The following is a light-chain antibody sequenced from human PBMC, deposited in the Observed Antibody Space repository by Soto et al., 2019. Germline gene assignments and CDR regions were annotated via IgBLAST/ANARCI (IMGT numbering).Light chain of an antibody. Sequence: QSVLTQPPSVSGAPGQRVTISCTGSSSNIGAGYDVHWYQQLPGTVPKLLIFGNTNRPSGVPDRFSGSKSDTSASLAITGLQAEDEADYYCQSYDSSLNGVVFGGGTKLTVL. CDR1: SSNIGAGYD. CDR3: QSYDSSLNGVV. CDR2: GNT. J-gene: IGLJ2*01. V-gene: IGLV1-40*01.